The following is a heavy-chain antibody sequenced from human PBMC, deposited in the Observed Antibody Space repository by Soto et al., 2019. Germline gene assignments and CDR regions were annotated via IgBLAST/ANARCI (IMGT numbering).Heavy chain of an antibody. CDR3: ARTYYYNRSGYSDY. V-gene: IGHV3-48*02. J-gene: IGHJ4*02. D-gene: IGHD3-22*01. Sequence: GGSLRLSCAAPGFPFSFYSMNWVRQAPGKGLEWVSYISSGSSTIYYADSVKGRFTISRDNAKNSLYLQMNSLRDEDTAVYYCARTYYYNRSGYSDYWGQGTLVTVSS. CDR1: GFPFSFYS. CDR2: ISSGSSTI.